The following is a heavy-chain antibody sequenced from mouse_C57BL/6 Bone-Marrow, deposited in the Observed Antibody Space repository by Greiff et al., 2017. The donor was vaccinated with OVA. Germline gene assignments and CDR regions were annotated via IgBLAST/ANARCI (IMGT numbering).Heavy chain of an antibody. D-gene: IGHD3-3*01. Sequence: VQLLESGAELARPGASVKLSCKASGYTFTSYGISWVKQRTGQGLEWIGEIYPRSGNTYYNEKFKGKATLTADKSSSTAYMELRSLTSEDSAVYFCARRRDWYYFDYWGQGTTLTVSS. J-gene: IGHJ2*01. CDR2: IYPRSGNT. CDR3: ARRRDWYYFDY. V-gene: IGHV1-81*01. CDR1: GYTFTSYG.